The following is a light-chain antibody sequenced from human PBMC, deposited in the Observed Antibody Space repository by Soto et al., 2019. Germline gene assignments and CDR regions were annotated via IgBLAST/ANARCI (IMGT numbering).Light chain of an antibody. J-gene: IGLJ3*02. V-gene: IGLV2-14*01. CDR1: SSDVGGYNY. Sequence: QSALTQPASVSGSPGQSITISCTETSSDVGGYNYVSWYQQHPGKAPKLMIYEVSNRPSGVSNRFSGSKSGTTASLTISGLQAEDEADYYCSSYTSSSTWVFGGGTQLTVL. CDR2: EVS. CDR3: SSYTSSSTWV.